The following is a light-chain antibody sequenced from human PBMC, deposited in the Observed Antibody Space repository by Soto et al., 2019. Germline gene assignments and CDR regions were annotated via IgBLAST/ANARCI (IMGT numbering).Light chain of an antibody. CDR3: QQYNNWPRT. CDR2: GAS. V-gene: IGKV3-15*01. J-gene: IGKJ1*01. CDR1: QSVGSN. Sequence: EIVMKQSPATLSVSPGERATLSCRASQSVGSNLAWYQQKPGQAPRLLIYGASTRATGVPARFSGGGSGTEFTLTISSLQSEDFAVYYCQQYNNWPRTFGQGTKVDIK.